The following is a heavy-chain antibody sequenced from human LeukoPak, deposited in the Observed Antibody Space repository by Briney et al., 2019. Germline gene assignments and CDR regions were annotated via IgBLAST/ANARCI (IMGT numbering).Heavy chain of an antibody. CDR1: GFTFSSRS. CDR3: VRSRWLQFGADAATGPPFGGRNFDY. D-gene: IGHD5-24*01. V-gene: IGHV3-48*04. Sequence: GGSLRLSCAASGFTFSSRSMNWVRQAPGKGLEWVSYISSYSGAIYYANSVKGRFTISRDNAKNSLYLQMNSLRAEDTAVYYCVRSRWLQFGADAATGPPFGGRNFDYWGQGTLVTVSS. CDR2: ISSYSGAI. J-gene: IGHJ4*02.